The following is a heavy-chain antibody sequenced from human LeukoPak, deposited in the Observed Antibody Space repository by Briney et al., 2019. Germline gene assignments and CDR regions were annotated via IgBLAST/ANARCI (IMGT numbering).Heavy chain of an antibody. CDR1: GESLNYYY. CDR3: ASGAWAARLNS. D-gene: IGHD4-23*01. CDR2: IFDGKTI. J-gene: IGHJ4*02. V-gene: IGHV4-34*12. Sequence: RASDTLSLTCAVYGESLNYYYWSWIRQSPGKGLEWIGDIFDGKTINYNPSLKSRVTISAATSSQQFSLNFKSVTAADTAVYFCASGAWAARLNSWAQGALVIVSS.